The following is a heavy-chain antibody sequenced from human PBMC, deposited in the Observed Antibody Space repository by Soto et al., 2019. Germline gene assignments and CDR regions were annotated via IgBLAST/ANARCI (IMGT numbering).Heavy chain of an antibody. CDR1: GYTFTSYY. D-gene: IGHD3-22*01. CDR2: INPSGGST. V-gene: IGHV1-46*01. Sequence: ASVKVSCKASGYTFTSYYMHWVRQAPGQGLEWMGIINPSGGSTSYAQKFQGRVTMTRDTSTSTVYMELSSLRSEDPAVYDCARDSNGFPFDYCGQGHLVTVSP. J-gene: IGHJ4*02. CDR3: ARDSNGFPFDY.